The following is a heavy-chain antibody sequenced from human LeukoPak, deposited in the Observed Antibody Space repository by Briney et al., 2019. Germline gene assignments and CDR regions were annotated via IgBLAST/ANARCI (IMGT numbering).Heavy chain of an antibody. J-gene: IGHJ4*02. V-gene: IGHV4-39*07. CDR3: ARVDSSGYYYEYYFDY. CDR1: GGSISSSSYY. D-gene: IGHD3-22*01. Sequence: SETLSLTCTVSGGSISSSSYYWGWIRQPPGKGLEWIGSIHYSGSTNYNPSLKSRVTISVDTSKNQFSLKLSSVTAADTAVYFCARVDSSGYYYEYYFDYWGQGTLVTVSS. CDR2: IHYSGST.